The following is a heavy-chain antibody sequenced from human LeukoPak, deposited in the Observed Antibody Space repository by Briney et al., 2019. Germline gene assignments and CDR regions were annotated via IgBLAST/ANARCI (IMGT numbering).Heavy chain of an antibody. CDR3: ARDADSSSWYRIY. V-gene: IGHV4-59*12. CDR1: GASITNYY. Sequence: SETLSLTCSVSGASITNYYWSWIRQAPGKGLEWIGSIYHSGSTYYNPSLKSRVTISVDTSKNQFSLKLSSVTAADTAVYYCARDADSSSWYRIYWGQGTLVTVSS. CDR2: IYHSGST. J-gene: IGHJ4*02. D-gene: IGHD6-13*01.